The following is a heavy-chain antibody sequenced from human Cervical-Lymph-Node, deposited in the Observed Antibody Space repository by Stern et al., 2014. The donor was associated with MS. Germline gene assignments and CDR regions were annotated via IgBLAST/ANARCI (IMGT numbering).Heavy chain of an antibody. J-gene: IGHJ4*02. CDR1: GFTISDYY. Sequence: EVQLVESGGGLVQPGGSLRLSCAASGFTISDYYMDCVRQAPGKGLEWVGRTRSKAQSYTTDYVASVKGRFTISRDDAKNSVFLQMNSLKTEDTAVYYCARDTGGDYWGQGTLVTVSS. D-gene: IGHD2-8*02. CDR3: ARDTGGDY. V-gene: IGHV3-72*01. CDR2: TRSKAQSYTT.